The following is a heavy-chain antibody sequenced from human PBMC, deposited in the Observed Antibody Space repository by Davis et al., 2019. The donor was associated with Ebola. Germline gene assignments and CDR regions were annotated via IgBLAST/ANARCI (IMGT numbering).Heavy chain of an antibody. Sequence: PGGSLRLSCAASGFTFSSYGMHWVRQAPGKGLEWVAVIWYDGSNKYYADSVKGRFTISRDNSKNTLYLQMNSLRAEDTAVYYCARDKGQLLSYYGMDVWGQGTTVTVSS. D-gene: IGHD2-2*01. CDR1: GFTFSSYG. CDR2: IWYDGSNK. CDR3: ARDKGQLLSYYGMDV. V-gene: IGHV3-33*08. J-gene: IGHJ6*02.